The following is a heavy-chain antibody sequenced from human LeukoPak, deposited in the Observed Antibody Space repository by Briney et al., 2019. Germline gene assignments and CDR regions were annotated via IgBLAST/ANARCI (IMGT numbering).Heavy chain of an antibody. CDR2: ISFDGSNK. J-gene: IGHJ4*02. CDR1: GFTFSSYG. D-gene: IGHD3-10*01. CDR3: AEDRGLASGNFDY. Sequence: GGSLRLSCAASGFTFSSYGMHWVRQAPGKGLEWVAVISFDGSNKYYADSVKGRFTISRDNSKNTLYLQMNSLRAEDTAVYYCAEDRGLASGNFDYWGQGTLVTVSS. V-gene: IGHV3-30*18.